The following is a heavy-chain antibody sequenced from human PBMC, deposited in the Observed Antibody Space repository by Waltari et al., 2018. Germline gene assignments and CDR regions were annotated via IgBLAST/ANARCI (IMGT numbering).Heavy chain of an antibody. CDR3: ARQRQDEYHYDDMDA. Sequence: QLQLQESGPGLVKPSETLSLICSVSGGSFRNTTYYWGWIRQPPGKGLVWIGTMYYGGDTYYNVGMKSRVTMSIDMSKDKFALKVTSVTAADTAGYYCARQRQDEYHYDDMDAWGKGTTVTVSS. CDR1: GGSFRNTTYY. V-gene: IGHV4-39*07. CDR2: MYYGGDT. J-gene: IGHJ6*04. D-gene: IGHD6-6*01.